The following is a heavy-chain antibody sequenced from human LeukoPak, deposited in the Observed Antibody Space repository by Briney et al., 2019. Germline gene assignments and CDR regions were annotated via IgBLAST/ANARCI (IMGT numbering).Heavy chain of an antibody. CDR2: IYYSGST. CDR1: GVSISSYY. D-gene: IGHD1-14*01. Sequence: SETLSLTCTVSGVSISSYYWSWIRQPPGKGLEWIGYIYYSGSTSYNPSLKSRVTISVDTSKNQFSLKLSSVTAADTAVYYCARGAYSTSEPFDYWGQGTLVTVSS. J-gene: IGHJ4*02. V-gene: IGHV4-59*01. CDR3: ARGAYSTSEPFDY.